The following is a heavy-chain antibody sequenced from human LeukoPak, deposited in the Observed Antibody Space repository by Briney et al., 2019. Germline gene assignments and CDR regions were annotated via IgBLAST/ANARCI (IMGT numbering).Heavy chain of an antibody. J-gene: IGHJ6*02. V-gene: IGHV4-59*08. Sequence: SETLSLTCSVSGGSISNYYWSWIRQPPGKGLEWIGYIYYSGSTNYNPSLKSRVTISVDTSKNQFSLKLSSVTAADTAVYYCARHCSSTSCYRNYYYGMDVWGQGTTVTVSS. CDR2: IYYSGST. CDR3: ARHCSSTSCYRNYYYGMDV. D-gene: IGHD2-2*02. CDR1: GGSISNYY.